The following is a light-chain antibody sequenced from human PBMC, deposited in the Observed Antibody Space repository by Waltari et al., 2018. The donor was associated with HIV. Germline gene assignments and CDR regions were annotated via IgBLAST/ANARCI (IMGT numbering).Light chain of an antibody. CDR1: QSVLSSANNKNY. J-gene: IGKJ1*01. Sequence: DIVMTQSPDSLAVSLGERATINCKSSQSVLSSANNKNYLAWYQQKPGHPPKLLVYWASTRESGVPDRFSGSGSGTDFTLTISSLQAEDVAVYYCQQHYSYARTFGQGTKVEIK. V-gene: IGKV4-1*01. CDR2: WAS. CDR3: QQHYSYART.